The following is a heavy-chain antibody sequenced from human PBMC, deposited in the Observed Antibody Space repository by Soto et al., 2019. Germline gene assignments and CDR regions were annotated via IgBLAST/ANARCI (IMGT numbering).Heavy chain of an antibody. V-gene: IGHV3-11*01. CDR2: ISSSGSTI. Sequence: GGSLRLSCAASGFTFSDYYMSWIRQAPGKGLEWVSYISSSGSTIYYADSVKGRFTISRDNAKNSLYLQMNSLRAEDTAVYYCARALPLWFGELLTDYWGQGTLVTVSS. CDR3: ARALPLWFGELLTDY. CDR1: GFTFSDYY. D-gene: IGHD3-10*01. J-gene: IGHJ4*02.